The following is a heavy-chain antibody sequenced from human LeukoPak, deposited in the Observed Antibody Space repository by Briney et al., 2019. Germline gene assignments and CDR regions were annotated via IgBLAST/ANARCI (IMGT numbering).Heavy chain of an antibody. V-gene: IGHV3-74*01. CDR1: GFTFSSYW. D-gene: IGHD3-22*01. Sequence: GGSLRLSCAASGFTFSSYWMHWVRQAPGKGLVWVSRINSDGSSTSYADSVKGRFTISRDNAKNTLYLQMNSLRAEDTAVYYCARALTYYYDSSGHHDAFDIWGQGTMVTVSS. CDR2: INSDGSST. J-gene: IGHJ3*02. CDR3: ARALTYYYDSSGHHDAFDI.